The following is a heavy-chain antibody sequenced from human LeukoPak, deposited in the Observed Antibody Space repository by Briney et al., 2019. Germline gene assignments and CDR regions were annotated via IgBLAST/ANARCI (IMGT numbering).Heavy chain of an antibody. Sequence: PSETLSLTRTVSGDSINNGGLSWNWIRQHPGKGLEWIGYMYYIGSGDYNPSLKSRVTISADTSKNQFSLKLNSVTAADTAVYYCARLSCSSSTCYFPNAFDIWGQGTMVTVSS. V-gene: IGHV4-31*03. CDR2: MYYIGSG. CDR3: ARLSCSSSTCYFPNAFDI. CDR1: GDSINNGGLS. D-gene: IGHD2-15*01. J-gene: IGHJ3*02.